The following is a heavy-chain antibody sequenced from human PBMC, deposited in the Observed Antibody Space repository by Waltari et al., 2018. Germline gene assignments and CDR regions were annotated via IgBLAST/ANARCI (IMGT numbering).Heavy chain of an antibody. CDR1: GFDVNGNY. CDR2: LYSDGRT. Sequence: EMQLVESEGGLVQPGWSLTLSCTASGFDVNGNYMSWVRQAPGKGPVWVSVLYSDGRTFYADSVKGRFTISRHDSKNTLYLQLNSLTPDDTAVYYCARGFTLILGPWGQGALVTVSS. V-gene: IGHV3-53*04. CDR3: ARGFTLILGP. J-gene: IGHJ5*02. D-gene: IGHD3-16*01.